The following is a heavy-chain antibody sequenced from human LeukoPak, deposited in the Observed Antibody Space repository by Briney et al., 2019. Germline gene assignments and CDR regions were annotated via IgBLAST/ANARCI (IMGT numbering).Heavy chain of an antibody. CDR1: GGSISSYC. CDR3: ARTTEGYAGGPGYSYYYYMDV. D-gene: IGHD5-12*01. V-gene: IGHV4-59*01. CDR2: IHYSGST. Sequence: KTSETLSLTCTVSGGSISSYCWSWIRQPPGKGLEWIGYIHYSGSTHYNPSLKSRVTISVDTSKNQVSLKLRSVTAADTAVYYCARTTEGYAGGPGYSYYYYMDVWGKGTTVTISS. J-gene: IGHJ6*03.